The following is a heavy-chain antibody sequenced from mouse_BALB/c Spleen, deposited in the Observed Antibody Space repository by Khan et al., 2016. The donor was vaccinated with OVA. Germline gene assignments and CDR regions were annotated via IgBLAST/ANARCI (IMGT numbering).Heavy chain of an antibody. J-gene: IGHJ1*01. Sequence: QIQLVQSGPELKKPGETVKISCKASGYTFTNYGMNWVKQAPGKGLKWMGWINTYTGEPTYTDDFKGRFAFSLETSASTAYLQINNLKNEDIATYFCATGASYWYFDVWGAGTTVTVSS. V-gene: IGHV9-1*02. D-gene: IGHD6-1*01. CDR2: INTYTGEP. CDR1: GYTFTNYG. CDR3: ATGASYWYFDV.